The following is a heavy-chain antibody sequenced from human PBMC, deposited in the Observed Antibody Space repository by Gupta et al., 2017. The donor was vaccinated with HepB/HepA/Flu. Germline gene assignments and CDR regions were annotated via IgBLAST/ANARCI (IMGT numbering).Heavy chain of an antibody. D-gene: IGHD5/OR15-5a*01. Sequence: EVQLVESGGGQVKPGGSLRLSCLASGFRSTLYTLKWVRQAPGKGLGWVSSISSTGTKVYYGDSVKGRFTISRDNAKNSLYLQMDNLRPDDTAIYCCGNRFYDGPRGPTIRPIDYWGQGTLVTVSS. CDR3: GNRFYDGPRGPTIRPIDY. J-gene: IGHJ4*02. CDR1: GFRSTLYT. CDR2: ISSTGTKV. V-gene: IGHV3-21*06.